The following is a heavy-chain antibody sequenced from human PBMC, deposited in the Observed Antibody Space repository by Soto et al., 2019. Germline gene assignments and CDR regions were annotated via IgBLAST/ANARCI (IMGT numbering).Heavy chain of an antibody. CDR3: AKDRLAGGFDY. Sequence: DVQLVDSGGGLVQPGGSLRLSCAASGFTFSNYAMSWVRQAPGKGLEWVSLVIATAGTTYYTDSGKGRFTISRDNSRNTVYLQMNSLRADDTAVYYCAKDRLAGGFDYWGQGTLVTVSS. D-gene: IGHD3-16*01. CDR1: GFTFSNYA. V-gene: IGHV3-23*04. CDR2: VIATAGTT. J-gene: IGHJ4*02.